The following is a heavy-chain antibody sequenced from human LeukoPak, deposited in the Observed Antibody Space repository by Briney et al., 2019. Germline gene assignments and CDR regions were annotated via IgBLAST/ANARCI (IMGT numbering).Heavy chain of an antibody. Sequence: GGSLRLSCAASGFTFSSYEMNWVRQAPGKGLEWVSYISSSGSTIYYADSVKGRFTISRDNAKNSLYLQMNSLRAEDTAVYYCARDGVAELMSALDYWGQGILVTVSS. D-gene: IGHD1-26*01. CDR3: ARDGVAELMSALDY. CDR2: ISSSGSTI. V-gene: IGHV3-48*03. CDR1: GFTFSSYE. J-gene: IGHJ4*02.